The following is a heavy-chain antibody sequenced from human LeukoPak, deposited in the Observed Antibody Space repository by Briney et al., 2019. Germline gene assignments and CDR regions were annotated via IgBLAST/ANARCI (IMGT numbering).Heavy chain of an antibody. CDR3: AKDELPWFGELLPDAFDI. J-gene: IGHJ3*02. CDR2: ISGSGGST. V-gene: IGHV3-23*01. Sequence: PGGSLRLSCAASGFTFSSYAMSWVRQAPGKGLEWVSAISGSGGSTYYADSVKGRFTISRDNSKNTLYLQMNSLRAEDTAVYYCAKDELPWFGELLPDAFDIWGQGTMVTVSS. D-gene: IGHD3-10*01. CDR1: GFTFSSYA.